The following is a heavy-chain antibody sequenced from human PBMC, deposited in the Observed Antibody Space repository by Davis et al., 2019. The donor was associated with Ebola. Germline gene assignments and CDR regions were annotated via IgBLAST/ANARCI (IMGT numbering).Heavy chain of an antibody. Sequence: GESLKISCAASGFTFSNYEMNWVRQAPGKGLEWVSYISSSGSTIYYAESVKGRFTISRDNAQNSLYLQMNSLRADDTAVYYCARDGPGSGYDYWGQGTLVTVSS. CDR2: ISSSGSTI. V-gene: IGHV3-48*03. J-gene: IGHJ4*02. CDR1: GFTFSNYE. D-gene: IGHD3-22*01. CDR3: ARDGPGSGYDY.